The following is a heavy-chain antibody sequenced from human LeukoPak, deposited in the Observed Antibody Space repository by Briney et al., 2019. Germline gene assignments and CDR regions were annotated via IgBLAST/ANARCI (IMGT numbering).Heavy chain of an antibody. CDR2: IYYSGST. J-gene: IGHJ4*02. D-gene: IGHD5-18*01. CDR3: AREEIGYGYFLDY. V-gene: IGHV4-39*02. CDR1: GGSISSSSYY. Sequence: SETLSLTCTVSGGSISSSSYYWGWIRQPPGKGLEWIGSIYYSGSTYYNPSLKSRVTISVDTSKNQFSLKLSSVTAADTAVYYCAREEIGYGYFLDYWGQGTLVTVSS.